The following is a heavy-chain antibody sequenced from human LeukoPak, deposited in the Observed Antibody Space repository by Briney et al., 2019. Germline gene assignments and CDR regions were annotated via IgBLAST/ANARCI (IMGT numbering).Heavy chain of an antibody. D-gene: IGHD3-3*01. V-gene: IGHV4-34*01. CDR3: ARKRGYYIPHDY. Sequence: PSETLSVTCAVYGGSFSGYYWSWIRQPPGKGLEWIGEINHSGSTNYNPSLKSRVTISVDTSKNQFSLKLSSVTAADTAVYYCARKRGYYIPHDYWGQGTLVTVSS. CDR2: INHSGST. CDR1: GGSFSGYY. J-gene: IGHJ4*02.